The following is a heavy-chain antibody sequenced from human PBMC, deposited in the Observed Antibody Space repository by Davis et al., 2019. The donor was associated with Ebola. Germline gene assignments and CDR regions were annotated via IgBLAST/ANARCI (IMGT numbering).Heavy chain of an antibody. CDR1: GYTFTSYD. Sequence: ASVKVSCKASGYTFTSYDINWVRQAPGQGLEWMGWINPNSGGTNYAQKFQGRVTMTTNTSISTAYMELSSLRSEDTAMYYCARAPTWSQINYYCFDYWGQGTPVTVSS. D-gene: IGHD3-10*01. J-gene: IGHJ4*02. CDR2: INPNSGGT. CDR3: ARAPTWSQINYYCFDY. V-gene: IGHV1-8*01.